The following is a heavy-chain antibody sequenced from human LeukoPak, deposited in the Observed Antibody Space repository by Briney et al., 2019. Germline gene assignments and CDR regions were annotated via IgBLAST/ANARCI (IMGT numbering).Heavy chain of an antibody. D-gene: IGHD5-12*01. CDR2: IYYSGST. Sequence: PSETLSLTCTVSGGSISSYYWSWIRQPPGKGLEWIGYIYYSGSTNYNPSLKSRVTISVDTSKNQFSLKLSSVTAADTAVYYCARMGWVVAASGWFDPWGQGTLVTVSS. J-gene: IGHJ5*02. CDR3: ARMGWVVAASGWFDP. V-gene: IGHV4-59*01. CDR1: GGSISSYY.